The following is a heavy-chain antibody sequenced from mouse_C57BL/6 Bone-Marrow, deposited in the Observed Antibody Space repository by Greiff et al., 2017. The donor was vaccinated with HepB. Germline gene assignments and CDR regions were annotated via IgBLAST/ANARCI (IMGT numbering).Heavy chain of an antibody. D-gene: IGHD1-1*01. J-gene: IGHJ1*03. Sequence: EVQLVESGGGLVQPKGSLKLSCAASGFSFNTYAMNWVRQAPGKGLEWVARIRSKSNNYATYYADSVKDRFTISRDDSESMLYLQMNNVKTEDTAMYYCVRRDYGSSYWYFDVWGTGTTVTVSS. CDR3: VRRDYGSSYWYFDV. CDR1: GFSFNTYA. V-gene: IGHV10-1*01. CDR2: IRSKSNNYAT.